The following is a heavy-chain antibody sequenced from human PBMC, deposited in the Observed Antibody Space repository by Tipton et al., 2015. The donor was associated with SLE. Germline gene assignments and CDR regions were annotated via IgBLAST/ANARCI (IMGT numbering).Heavy chain of an antibody. CDR1: GGSISSYY. J-gene: IGHJ6*03. V-gene: IGHV4-59*01. D-gene: IGHD3-3*01. CDR3: ARGGGIRFLAWGYYYMDV. CDR2: IYYSGST. Sequence: TLSLTCTVSGGSISSYYWSWIRQPPGKGLEWIGYIYYSGSTNYNPSLKSRVTISVDTSKNQFSLKLSSVTAADTAVYYCARGGGIRFLAWGYYYMDVWGKGTTVTVAS.